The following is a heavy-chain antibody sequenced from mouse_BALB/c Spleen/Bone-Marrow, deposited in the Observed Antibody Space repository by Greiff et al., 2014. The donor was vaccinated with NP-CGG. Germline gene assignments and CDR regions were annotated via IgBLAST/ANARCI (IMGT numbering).Heavy chain of an antibody. V-gene: IGHV2-2*02. J-gene: IGHJ2*01. CDR3: ARNHRGYYFDY. D-gene: IGHD3-1*01. CDR1: GFSLTTYG. CDR2: IWTGGST. Sequence: VQLQQSGPGLVQPSQSLSITCTVSGFSLTTYGVHWVRQSPGKGLEWLGVIWTGGSTDYNAAFISRLTISKDNSKSQVFFEMNSLQANDTAIYYCARNHRGYYFDYWGQSTALTVSS.